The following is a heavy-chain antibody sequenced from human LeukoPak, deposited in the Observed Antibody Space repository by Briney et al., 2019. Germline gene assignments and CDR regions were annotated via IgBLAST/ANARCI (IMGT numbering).Heavy chain of an antibody. D-gene: IGHD2-15*01. Sequence: GGSLRLSCAASGFTFSSYGMHWVRQVPGKGLEWVAVIWYDGSNKYYADSVKGRFTISRDNSKNTLYLQMNSLRAEDTAVYYCARDLIPYSAYYYGMDVWGQGTTVTVSS. V-gene: IGHV3-33*01. CDR3: ARDLIPYSAYYYGMDV. CDR1: GFTFSSYG. J-gene: IGHJ6*02. CDR2: IWYDGSNK.